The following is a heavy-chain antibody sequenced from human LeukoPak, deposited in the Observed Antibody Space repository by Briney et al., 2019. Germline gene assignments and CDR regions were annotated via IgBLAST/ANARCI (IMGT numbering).Heavy chain of an antibody. CDR1: GFTFSDYC. Sequence: GGSLRLSCAASGFTFSDYCMSWIRQAPGKGLEWVSYSGSSGSTIYNADSVKGRFTISRDNAKNSLYLQMNSLRAEDTAVYYCARDIPLELRQSAFDIWGQGTMVTVSS. J-gene: IGHJ3*02. CDR3: ARDIPLELRQSAFDI. V-gene: IGHV3-11*01. D-gene: IGHD1-7*01. CDR2: SGSSGSTI.